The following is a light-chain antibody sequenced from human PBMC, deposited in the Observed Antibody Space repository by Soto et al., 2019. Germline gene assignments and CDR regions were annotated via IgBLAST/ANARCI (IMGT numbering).Light chain of an antibody. V-gene: IGKV1-39*01. CDR1: QSISSY. CDR3: QQSYSTPDT. CDR2: AAS. Sequence: DIQMTQSPSSLSASVGDRVTITCRASQSISSYLNWYQQKPGKAPKLLIYAASSLQSGVPSRFSGGGSGTDFTLTISSXQPEDFATYYCQQSYSTPDTFGGGTKVDTK. J-gene: IGKJ4*01.